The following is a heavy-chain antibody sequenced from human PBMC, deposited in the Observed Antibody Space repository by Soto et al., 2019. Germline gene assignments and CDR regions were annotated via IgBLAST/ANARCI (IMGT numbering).Heavy chain of an antibody. CDR1: GFTFSSYG. CDR2: ISYDGSNK. D-gene: IGHD3-10*01. Sequence: GGSLRLSCAASGFTFSSYGMHWVRQAPGKGLEWVAVISYDGSNKYYADSVKGRFTISRDNSKNTLYLQMNSLRAEDTAVYYCAKGQYVLLWFGELFPGNWFDPWGQGTLVTVSS. J-gene: IGHJ5*02. V-gene: IGHV3-30*18. CDR3: AKGQYVLLWFGELFPGNWFDP.